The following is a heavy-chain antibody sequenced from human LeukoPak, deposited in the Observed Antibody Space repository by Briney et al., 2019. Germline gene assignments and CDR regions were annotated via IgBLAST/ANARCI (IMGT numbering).Heavy chain of an antibody. Sequence: SETLSLTCTVSGYSISSGYYWGWIRQPPGKGLEWIGSIYHSGSTYYNPSLKSRVTISVDTSKNQFSLKLSSVTAADTAVYYCARVKHYYGSGSYYDYWGQGTLVTVSS. V-gene: IGHV4-38-2*02. CDR2: IYHSGST. J-gene: IGHJ4*02. CDR1: GYSISSGYY. CDR3: ARVKHYYGSGSYYDY. D-gene: IGHD3-10*01.